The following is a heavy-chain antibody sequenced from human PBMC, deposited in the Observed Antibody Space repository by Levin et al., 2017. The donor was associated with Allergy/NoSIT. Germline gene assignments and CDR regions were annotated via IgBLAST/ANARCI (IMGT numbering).Heavy chain of an antibody. J-gene: IGHJ4*02. CDR2: IWYDGSNK. CDR3: ARDQGGVTIFGVAIDY. V-gene: IGHV3-33*01. CDR1: GFTFRSYG. D-gene: IGHD3-3*01. Sequence: LSLTCAASGFTFRSYGMHWVRQAPGKGLEWVAVIWYDGSNKYYADSVKGRFTISRDNSKNTLYLQMNSLRAEDTAVYYCARDQGGVTIFGVAIDYWGQGTLVTVSS.